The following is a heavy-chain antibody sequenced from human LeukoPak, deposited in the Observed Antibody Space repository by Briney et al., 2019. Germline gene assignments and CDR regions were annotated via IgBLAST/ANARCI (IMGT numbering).Heavy chain of an antibody. Sequence: GGSLRLSCAASGFTVSSYAMHWVRQAPGKGLEWVAVIWYDGSNENYADSVRGRFTVSRDNSKNTLYLHMNSVRAEDTAVYFCARVAMSDSSGYCDYWGQGTLVTVSS. CDR3: ARVAMSDSSGYCDY. CDR1: GFTVSSYA. D-gene: IGHD3-22*01. V-gene: IGHV3-33*08. J-gene: IGHJ4*02. CDR2: IWYDGSNE.